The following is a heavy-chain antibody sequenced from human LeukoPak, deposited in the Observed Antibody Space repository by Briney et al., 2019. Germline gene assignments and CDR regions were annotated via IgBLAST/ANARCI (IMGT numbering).Heavy chain of an antibody. V-gene: IGHV4-38-2*02. J-gene: IGHJ4*02. CDR2: IYHSGST. CDR3: ARVGVGGSYRDY. Sequence: SETLSLTCTVSGYSISSGYYWGWIRQPPGKGLEWIGSIYHSGSTYYNPSLKSRVTISVDTSKNQFSLKLSSVTAADTAVYYCARVGVGGSYRDYWGQGTLVTVSS. CDR1: GYSISSGYY. D-gene: IGHD1-26*01.